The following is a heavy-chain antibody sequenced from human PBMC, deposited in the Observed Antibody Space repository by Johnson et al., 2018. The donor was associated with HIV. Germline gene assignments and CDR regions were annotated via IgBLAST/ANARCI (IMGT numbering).Heavy chain of an antibody. CDR1: GFTFSSHA. J-gene: IGHJ3*02. Sequence: VQLVESGGGVVQPGKSLRLSCAASGFTFSSHAMHWVRQAPGKGLEWVAFISYDGSNKYYADSVKGRFTISRDNSKNTLYLQMNSLRAEDTAVYYCARGMVVAATKAFDIWGQGTMVTVSS. V-gene: IGHV3-30-3*01. D-gene: IGHD2-15*01. CDR3: ARGMVVAATKAFDI. CDR2: ISYDGSNK.